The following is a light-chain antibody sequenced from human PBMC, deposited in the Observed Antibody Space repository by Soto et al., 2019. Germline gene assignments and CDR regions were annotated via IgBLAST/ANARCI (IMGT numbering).Light chain of an antibody. CDR3: AAWDGSLSGWV. J-gene: IGLJ3*02. V-gene: IGLV1-44*01. CDR2: GNN. Sequence: QAVVTQPPSASGTPGQRVTISCSGSRSNIGSDAVNWYQQLPGTAPKLLIFGNNKRPSGVPDRFSGSKSGTSGSLAISGLQSEDEADYYCAAWDGSLSGWVFGGGTKLTVL. CDR1: RSNIGSDA.